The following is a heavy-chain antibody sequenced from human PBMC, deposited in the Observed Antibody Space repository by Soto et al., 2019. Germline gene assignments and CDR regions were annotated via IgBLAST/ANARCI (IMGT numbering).Heavy chain of an antibody. V-gene: IGHV4-59*01. Sequence: SGTLFLTRPFSCCSIHSFYWSWIRQPPGKGLEWIGYIYYSGSTNYNPSLKSRVTISVDTSKNQFSLKLSSVTAADTAVYYCARVWGGAFDIWGQGTMVTVS. CDR1: CCSIHSFY. CDR3: ARVWGGAFDI. J-gene: IGHJ3*02. D-gene: IGHD3-10*01. CDR2: IYYSGST.